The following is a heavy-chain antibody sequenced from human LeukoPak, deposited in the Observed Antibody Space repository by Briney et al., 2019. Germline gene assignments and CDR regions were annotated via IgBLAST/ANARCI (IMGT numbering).Heavy chain of an antibody. J-gene: IGHJ6*03. CDR1: SDSFSVQY. D-gene: IGHD2-8*01. Sequence: PSETLSLTCTLTSDSFSVQYWRWIRKPPGGGLEGIRYIYSSGNTNYNPSLKSRVTISVGTSKKQHSLKLTSVTAADTAVYYCAIHTNVDISSFMDVWGKGTTVTVSS. CDR3: AIHTNVDISSFMDV. CDR2: IYSSGNT. V-gene: IGHV4-4*09.